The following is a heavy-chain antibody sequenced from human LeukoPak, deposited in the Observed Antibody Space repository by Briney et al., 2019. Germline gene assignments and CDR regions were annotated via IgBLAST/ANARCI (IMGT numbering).Heavy chain of an antibody. Sequence: PGGSLRLSCAASGFIVSSMYMSWVRQAPGKGLEWVSLIYDDGTTFYTDSVKGRFTISRDNSKNTLFLQMNSLRAEDTAVYYCARDYYDSRGFDLWGLGTLVTVSS. CDR1: GFIVSSMY. V-gene: IGHV3-66*01. CDR2: IYDDGTT. J-gene: IGHJ2*01. D-gene: IGHD3-22*01. CDR3: ARDYYDSRGFDL.